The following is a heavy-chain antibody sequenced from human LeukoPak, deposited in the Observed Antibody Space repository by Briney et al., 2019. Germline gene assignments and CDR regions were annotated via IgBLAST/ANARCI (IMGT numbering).Heavy chain of an antibody. J-gene: IGHJ4*02. CDR1: GGSISSGGYY. Sequence: SQTLSLTCTVSGGSISSGGYYWSWIRQHPGKGLEWIGYIYYSGSTNYNPSLKSRVTISVDTSKNQFSLKLSSVTAADTAVYYCARDSPRGSGYLRQSYYYFDYWGQGTLVTVSS. V-gene: IGHV4-31*03. D-gene: IGHD3-22*01. CDR2: IYYSGST. CDR3: ARDSPRGSGYLRQSYYYFDY.